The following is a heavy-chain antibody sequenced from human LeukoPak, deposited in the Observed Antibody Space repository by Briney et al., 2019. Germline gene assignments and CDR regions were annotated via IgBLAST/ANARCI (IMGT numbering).Heavy chain of an antibody. Sequence: GASVKVSCKASGGTFSSYAISWVRQAPGQGLEWMGGIIPIFGTANYAQKFQGRVTITADESTSTAYMELSSLRSEDTAVYYCASGGSMVRGVSEDYWGQGTLVTVSS. CDR1: GGTFSSYA. J-gene: IGHJ4*02. CDR3: ASGGSMVRGVSEDY. CDR2: IIPIFGTA. D-gene: IGHD3-10*01. V-gene: IGHV1-69*13.